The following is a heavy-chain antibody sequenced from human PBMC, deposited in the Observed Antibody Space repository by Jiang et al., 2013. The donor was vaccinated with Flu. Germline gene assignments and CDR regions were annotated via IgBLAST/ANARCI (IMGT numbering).Heavy chain of an antibody. D-gene: IGHD1-14*01. J-gene: IGHJ6*02. Sequence: VQLVESGGGVVQPGRSLRLSCAASGFTFSSYGMHWVRQAPGKGLEWVAVIWYDGSNKYYADSVKGRFTISRDNSKNTLYLQMNSLRAEDTAVYYCARDRYHDYYYYYGMDVVGPRDHGHRLL. CDR3: ARDRYHDYYYYYGMDV. CDR1: GFTFSSYG. CDR2: IWYDGSNK. V-gene: IGHV3-33*01.